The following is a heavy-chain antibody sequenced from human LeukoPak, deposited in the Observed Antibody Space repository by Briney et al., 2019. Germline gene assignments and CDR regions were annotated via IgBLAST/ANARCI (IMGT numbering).Heavy chain of an antibody. V-gene: IGHV1-46*01. CDR3: ARIPDYYDSSGRPMDV. D-gene: IGHD3-22*01. CDR1: GYTFTRYH. Sequence: ASVKVSCKTSGYTFTRYHIHWVRQAPGQGLEWMGVINPSGGTTTYAQNFQGRVTMTRDTSTITVYMELSSLRSDDTAVYYCARIPDYYDSSGRPMDVWGQGTTVTVSS. J-gene: IGHJ6*02. CDR2: INPSGGTT.